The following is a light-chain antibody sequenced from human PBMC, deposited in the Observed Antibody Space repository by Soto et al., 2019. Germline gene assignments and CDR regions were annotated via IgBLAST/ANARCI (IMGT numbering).Light chain of an antibody. Sequence: IVMTQSPATLSVSPGDRATLSCRASQSVNSLLAWYQQKPGQAPRLLLYGASTRATGIPARFSGSGSGTEFTLTISSLQSEYFAVYYCQQYSDRPYTFGQGTKVEI. J-gene: IGKJ2*01. CDR3: QQYSDRPYT. CDR2: GAS. CDR1: QSVNSL. V-gene: IGKV3-15*01.